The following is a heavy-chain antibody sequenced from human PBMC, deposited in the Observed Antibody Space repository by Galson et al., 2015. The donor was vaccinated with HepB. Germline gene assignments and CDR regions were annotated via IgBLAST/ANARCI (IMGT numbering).Heavy chain of an antibody. V-gene: IGHV3-7*03. J-gene: IGHJ4*02. CDR2: IKEDGSEK. CDR1: GFTFSSYW. CDR3: ARVRGYDFWRDY. Sequence: SLRLSCAASGFTFSSYWMSWVRQAPGKGLEWVANIKEDGSEKYYVDSVKGRFTISRDNAKNSLYLQMSSLRAEDTAVYYCARVRGYDFWRDYWGQGTLVTVSS. D-gene: IGHD3-3*01.